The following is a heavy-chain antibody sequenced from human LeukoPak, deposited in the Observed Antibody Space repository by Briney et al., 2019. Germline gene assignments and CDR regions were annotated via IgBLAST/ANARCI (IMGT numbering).Heavy chain of an antibody. CDR3: ARITAARLYAFDI. CDR1: GFSLSTSGMC. D-gene: IGHD6-6*01. CDR2: IDWDDDK. J-gene: IGHJ3*02. Sequence: SGAALVKPTQTLTLTCTFSGFSLSTSGMCGSWIRQPPGKALEWLARIDWDDDKYYSTSLKTRLTISKDTSKNQVVLTMTNMDPVDTATYYCARITAARLYAFDIWGQGTMVTVSS. V-gene: IGHV2-70*11.